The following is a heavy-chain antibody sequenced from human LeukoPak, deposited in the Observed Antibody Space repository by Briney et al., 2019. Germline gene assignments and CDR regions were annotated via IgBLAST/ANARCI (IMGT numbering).Heavy chain of an antibody. D-gene: IGHD5-12*01. V-gene: IGHV4-59*01. Sequence: SETLSLTCTVSGGSISSYYWSWIRQPPGKGLEWIGYIYYSGSTNYNPSLKSRVTISVDTPKNQFSLKLSSVTAADTAVYYCAREDIVATKNAFDIWGQGTMVTVSS. CDR2: IYYSGST. J-gene: IGHJ3*02. CDR1: GGSISSYY. CDR3: AREDIVATKNAFDI.